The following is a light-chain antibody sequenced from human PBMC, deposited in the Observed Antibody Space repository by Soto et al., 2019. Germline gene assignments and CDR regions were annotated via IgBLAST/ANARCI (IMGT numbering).Light chain of an antibody. V-gene: IGKV4-1*01. CDR2: WAS. J-gene: IGKJ4*01. Sequence: DIVLTESPDSLAVSLGERGTINCKSSQSLLYSSSNKNYVTWYQQKPGQPPKLLIYWASTRESGVPDRFSGSGSGTDFTLTISNLQAEDVAVYYCQQYFTSALTFGRGTKVDIK. CDR3: QQYFTSALT. CDR1: QSLLYSSSNKNY.